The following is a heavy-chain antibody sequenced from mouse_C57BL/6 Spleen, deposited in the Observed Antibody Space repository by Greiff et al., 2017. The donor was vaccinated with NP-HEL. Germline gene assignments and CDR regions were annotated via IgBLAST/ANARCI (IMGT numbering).Heavy chain of an antibody. Sequence: QVQLQQPGAELVMPGASVKLSCKASGYTFTSYWMHWVKQRPGQGLEWIGEIDPSDSYTNYNQKFKGKSTLTVDKSSSTAYMQLSSLTSEDSAVYYCARKKDYAIDYWGQGTSVTVSS. CDR1: GYTFTSYW. CDR2: IDPSDSYT. CDR3: ARKKDYAIDY. V-gene: IGHV1-69*01. J-gene: IGHJ4*01.